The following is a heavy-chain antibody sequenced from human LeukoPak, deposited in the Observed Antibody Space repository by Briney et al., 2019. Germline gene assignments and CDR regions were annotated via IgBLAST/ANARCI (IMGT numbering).Heavy chain of an antibody. J-gene: IGHJ4*02. Sequence: SQTLSLTCTVSGDSISSGGHYWSWIRQLPGKGLEWIGYIFHTGSTYYNPSLKSRVIISVDTSKNQFSLKLSSVIAADTAVYYCARVPPWYNWNCLDYWGQGTLVTVSS. CDR2: IFHTGST. CDR3: ARVPPWYNWNCLDY. V-gene: IGHV4-31*03. D-gene: IGHD1-7*01. CDR1: GDSISSGGHY.